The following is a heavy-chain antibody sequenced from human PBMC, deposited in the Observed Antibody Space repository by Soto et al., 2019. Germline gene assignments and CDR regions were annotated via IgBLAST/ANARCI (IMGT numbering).Heavy chain of an antibody. J-gene: IGHJ4*02. CDR1: GFTFRSYW. V-gene: IGHV3-74*01. Sequence: GGSLSLSCAASGFTFRSYWMHWVRQAPGKGQVWVSRINSDGSSTSYADSVKGRFTIARDNAKNTLYLQMNSLRAEDTAVYYCVRTSLVVAAATREDYWGQGTLVTVSS. CDR3: VRTSLVVAAATREDY. CDR2: INSDGSST. D-gene: IGHD2-15*01.